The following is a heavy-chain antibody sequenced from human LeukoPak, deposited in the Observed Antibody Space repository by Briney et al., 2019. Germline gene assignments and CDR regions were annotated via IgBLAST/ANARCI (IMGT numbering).Heavy chain of an antibody. CDR2: ISYDGSNK. J-gene: IGHJ4*02. D-gene: IGHD3-3*01. CDR1: GFTFSSCA. CDR3: AREWSGYPHFDY. Sequence: GRSLRLSCAASGFTFSSCAMHWVRQAPGKGLEWVAVISYDGSNKYYADSVKGRFTISRDNSKNTLYLQMNSLRAEDTAVYYCAREWSGYPHFDYWGQGTLVTVSS. V-gene: IGHV3-30*01.